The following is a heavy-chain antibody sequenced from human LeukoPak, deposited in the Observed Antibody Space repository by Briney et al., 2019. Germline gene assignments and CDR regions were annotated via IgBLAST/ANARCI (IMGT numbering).Heavy chain of an antibody. D-gene: IGHD6-19*01. CDR3: ARFIAVASGHYYYYYMDV. Sequence: PSETLSLTCTVSGGSISSYYWSWIRQPAGKGLEWIGRIYTSGSTNYNPSLKSRVTMSVDTSKNQFSLKLSSVTAADTAVYYRARFIAVASGHYYYYYMDVWGKGTTVTVSS. CDR2: IYTSGST. J-gene: IGHJ6*03. CDR1: GGSISSYY. V-gene: IGHV4-4*07.